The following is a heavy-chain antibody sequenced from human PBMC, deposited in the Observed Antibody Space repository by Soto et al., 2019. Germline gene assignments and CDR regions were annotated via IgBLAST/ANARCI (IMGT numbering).Heavy chain of an antibody. V-gene: IGHV3-48*02. CDR2: ISSSSSTI. Sequence: GGSLRLSCAASGFTFSSYSMNWVRQAPGKGLEWVSYISSSSSTIYYADSVKGRFTISRDNAKNSLYLQMNSLRDEDTAVYYCAGRGSSGWYSYPPPFQHWGQGTLVTVSS. CDR1: GFTFSSYS. J-gene: IGHJ1*01. D-gene: IGHD6-19*01. CDR3: AGRGSSGWYSYPPPFQH.